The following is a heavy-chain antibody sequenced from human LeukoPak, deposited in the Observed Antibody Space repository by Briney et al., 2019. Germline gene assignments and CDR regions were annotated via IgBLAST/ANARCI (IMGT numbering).Heavy chain of an antibody. Sequence: GGSLRLSCAASGFTFSSYAMHWVRQAPGKGLEYVSAISSNGGSTYYANSVKGRFTISRDNSKNTLYLQMGSLRAEDMAVYYCARGAARPVYYYMDVWGKETTVTVSS. V-gene: IGHV3-64*01. CDR1: GFTFSSYA. CDR2: ISSNGGST. D-gene: IGHD6-6*01. CDR3: ARGAARPVYYYMDV. J-gene: IGHJ6*03.